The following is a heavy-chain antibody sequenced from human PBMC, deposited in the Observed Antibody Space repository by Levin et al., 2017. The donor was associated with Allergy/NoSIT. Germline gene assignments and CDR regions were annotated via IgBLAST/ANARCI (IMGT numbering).Heavy chain of an antibody. V-gene: IGHV3-48*02. D-gene: IGHD1-1*01. CDR1: GFTFSSYS. CDR3: AREGQQEFDY. J-gene: IGHJ4*02. CDR2: ISSSSTI. Sequence: GESLKISCAASGFTFSSYSMNWVRQAPGKGLEWVSYISSSSTIYYADSVKGRFTISRDNAKNSLYLQMNSLRDEDTAVYYCAREGQQEFDYWGQGTLVTVSS.